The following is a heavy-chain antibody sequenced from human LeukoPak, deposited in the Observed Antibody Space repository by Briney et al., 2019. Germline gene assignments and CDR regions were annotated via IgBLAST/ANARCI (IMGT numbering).Heavy chain of an antibody. V-gene: IGHV4-59*02. D-gene: IGHD4-23*01. CDR3: ARAWLGYGGNAYWYFDL. CDR2: IYYSGST. Sequence: SETLSLTCTVSGGSVSSYSWNWIRQSPGKGLEWIGYIYYSGSTNYNPSLKSRVTISVDTSKNQFSLKLSSVTAADTAVYFCARAWLGYGGNAYWYFDLWGCGNLVTVSS. CDR1: GGSVSSYS. J-gene: IGHJ2*01.